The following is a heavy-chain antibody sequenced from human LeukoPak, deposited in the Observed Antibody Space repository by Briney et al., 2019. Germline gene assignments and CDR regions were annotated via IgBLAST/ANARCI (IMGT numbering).Heavy chain of an antibody. CDR3: ARMGAAAGLFDY. D-gene: IGHD6-13*01. V-gene: IGHV2-70*11. J-gene: IGHJ4*02. CDR2: IDWDDDK. Sequence: SGPTLVNPTQTLTLTCTFSGFSLSTSGMCVSWIRQPPGKALAWLARIDWDDDKYYSTSLKTRLTISKDTSKNQVVLTMTNMDPVDTATYYCARMGAAAGLFDYWGQGTLVTVSS. CDR1: GFSLSTSGMC.